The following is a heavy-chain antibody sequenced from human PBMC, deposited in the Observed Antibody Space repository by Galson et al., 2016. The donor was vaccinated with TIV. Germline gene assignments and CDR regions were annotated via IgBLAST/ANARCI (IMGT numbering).Heavy chain of an antibody. D-gene: IGHD1-1*01. Sequence: SLRLSCADTGFTFSHYPMHWVRQAPGKGLEWVAVISFDGSDTYYADSVKGRFTISRDNSRNTLYLQMSSLRAQDTGVYYCAKEVKRRLHYWGQGALVTVSS. CDR2: ISFDGSDT. CDR3: AKEVKRRLHY. V-gene: IGHV3-30-3*01. J-gene: IGHJ4*02. CDR1: GFTFSHYP.